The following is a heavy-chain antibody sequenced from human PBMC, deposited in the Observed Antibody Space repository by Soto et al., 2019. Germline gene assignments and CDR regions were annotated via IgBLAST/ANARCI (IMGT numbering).Heavy chain of an antibody. CDR3: ARVDSYGTVPFDL. V-gene: IGHV4-39*01. D-gene: IGHD5-18*01. J-gene: IGHJ4*02. CDR1: GGSINSIGYY. CDR2: IYYTGDT. Sequence: PSETLSLTCIVSGGSINSIGYYWGWIRQPPKKGLEFIGTIYYTGDTRYNPSLNSRVTMSVDTSKNQFSLNVSAVTAADTAIYYCARVDSYGTVPFDLWGQGTLVTVSS.